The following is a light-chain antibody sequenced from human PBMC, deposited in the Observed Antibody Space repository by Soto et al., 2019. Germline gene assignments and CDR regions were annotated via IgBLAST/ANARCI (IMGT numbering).Light chain of an antibody. CDR1: QSVSSR. J-gene: IGKJ3*01. Sequence: EIVMTQSPATLSVSPGERATLSCRASQSVSSRLAWYQQKPGQAPRLLIYGASTRATGIPVRFSGSGSGTEFTLTNSSLQSEDFAVYYCQQYDNWPPFTFGPGTKVDIK. CDR3: QQYDNWPPFT. CDR2: GAS. V-gene: IGKV3-15*01.